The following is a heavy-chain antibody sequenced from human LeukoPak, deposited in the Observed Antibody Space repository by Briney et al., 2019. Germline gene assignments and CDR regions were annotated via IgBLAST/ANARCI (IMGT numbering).Heavy chain of an antibody. Sequence: GGSLRLSCAASGFTFSSYSMNWGRQAPGKGLEWVSSISSSSSYIYYADSVKGRFTISRDNAKNSLYLQMNSLRAEDTAVYYCARPHYYDSSGYYYLFGYWGQGTLVTVSS. J-gene: IGHJ4*02. D-gene: IGHD3-22*01. CDR1: GFTFSSYS. CDR2: ISSSSSYI. V-gene: IGHV3-21*01. CDR3: ARPHYYDSSGYYYLFGY.